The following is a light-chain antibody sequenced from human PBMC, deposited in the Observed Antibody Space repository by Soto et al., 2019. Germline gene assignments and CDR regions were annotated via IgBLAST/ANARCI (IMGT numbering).Light chain of an antibody. J-gene: IGLJ1*01. CDR3: SSYAGNNIYYV. Sequence: SALTQPPSASGSPVQSVTISCTVTSNDVGGDNFFSCYQQHPSKAPKLMIFEVSKRHSGVPDRFYGSQCGRTASLTVSGLQAEDEADYYCSSYAGNNIYYVFGTGTQVNVL. CDR2: EVS. V-gene: IGLV2-8*01. CDR1: SNDVGGDNF.